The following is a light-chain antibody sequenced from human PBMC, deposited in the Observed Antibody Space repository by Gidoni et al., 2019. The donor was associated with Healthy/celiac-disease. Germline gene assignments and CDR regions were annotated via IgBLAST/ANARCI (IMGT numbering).Light chain of an antibody. CDR1: KLGDKY. V-gene: IGLV3-1*01. Sequence: SYELTQPPSVSVSPGQTASITCSGDKLGDKYACWSQQKPGQSPLLVIYQDSKRPSGIPERFSGSNSGNTATLTISGTQAMDEADYYCQACDSSTVVFGGGTKLTVL. J-gene: IGLJ2*01. CDR2: QDS. CDR3: QACDSSTVV.